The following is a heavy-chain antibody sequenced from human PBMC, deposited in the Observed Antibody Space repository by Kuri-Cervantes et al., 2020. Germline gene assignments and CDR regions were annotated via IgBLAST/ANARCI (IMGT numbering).Heavy chain of an antibody. V-gene: IGHV3-7*01. CDR3: ARDPCGGDCTYYFDY. D-gene: IGHD2-21*02. CDR1: GFTSRKYW. J-gene: IGHJ4*02. CDR2: IEEDGSEK. Sequence: GESLKISCAASGFTSRKYWMTWVRQAPGKGLEWAAHIEEDGSEKHYVDSVKGRFTISRDNAKNSLYLQMNSLRAEDTAVYYCARDPCGGDCTYYFDYWGQGTLVTVSS.